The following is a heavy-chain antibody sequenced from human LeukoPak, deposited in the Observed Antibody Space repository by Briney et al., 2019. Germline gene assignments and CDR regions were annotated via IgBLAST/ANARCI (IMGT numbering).Heavy chain of an antibody. CDR3: ARDSGSYMSGAFDI. J-gene: IGHJ3*02. V-gene: IGHV1-18*01. CDR1: GYTFTSYG. CDR2: ISAYNGNT. Sequence: ASVKVSCKASGYTFTSYGISWVRQAPGQGLEWMGWISAYNGNTNYAQKLQGRVTMTTDTSTSTAYMELRSLRPDDTAVYYCARDSGSYMSGAFDIWGQGTMVTVSS. D-gene: IGHD1-26*01.